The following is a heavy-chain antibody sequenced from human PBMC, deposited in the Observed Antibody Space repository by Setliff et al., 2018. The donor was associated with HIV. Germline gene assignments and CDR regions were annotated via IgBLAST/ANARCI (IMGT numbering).Heavy chain of an antibody. V-gene: IGHV3-23*01. CDR1: GFTFATYA. J-gene: IGHJ4*02. CDR3: ATYQGYNDY. CDR2: ISDSGDST. Sequence: GGSLRLSCAASGFTFATYAMNWVRQAPGKGLEWVSTISDSGDSTYYADSVKGRFVISREKSKSTLYLQMNSLRAEDTAVYYCATYQGYNDYWGQGTLVTVSS. D-gene: IGHD5-12*01.